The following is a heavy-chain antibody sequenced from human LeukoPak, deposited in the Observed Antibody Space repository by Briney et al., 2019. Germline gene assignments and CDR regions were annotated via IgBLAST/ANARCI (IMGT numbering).Heavy chain of an antibody. Sequence: GVSLRLSCAASGFTFSSYGMHWVRQAPGKGLEGVAFIRYDGSNKYYADSVKGRFTISRDNSEYTLYLQMNSLRAEDTSIYFCAKDTTPPKAGFDPWGQGTLVTVSS. V-gene: IGHV3-30*02. D-gene: IGHD1-14*01. CDR1: GFTFSSYG. CDR2: IRYDGSNK. CDR3: AKDTTPPKAGFDP. J-gene: IGHJ5*02.